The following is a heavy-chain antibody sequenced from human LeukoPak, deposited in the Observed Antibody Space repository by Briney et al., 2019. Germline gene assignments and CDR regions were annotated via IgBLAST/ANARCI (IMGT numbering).Heavy chain of an antibody. V-gene: IGHV4-59*12. CDR3: ARGRRDSSGYYYRGRAFDI. CDR1: GGSLSNYY. J-gene: IGHJ3*02. D-gene: IGHD3-22*01. Sequence: SSETLSLTCTVSGGSLSNYYWSWIRQPPGKGLEWIGFIYYSGSTNYNPSLKSRVTISVDTSKNQFPLKLSSVTAADTAVYYCARGRRDSSGYYYRGRAFDIWGQGTMVTVSS. CDR2: IYYSGST.